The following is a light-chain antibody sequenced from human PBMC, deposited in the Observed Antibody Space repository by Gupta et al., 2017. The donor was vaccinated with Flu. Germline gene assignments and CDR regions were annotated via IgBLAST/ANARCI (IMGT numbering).Light chain of an antibody. J-gene: IGLJ2*01. CDR3: SSYTTNAVV. Sequence: QSALTQPASVSGSPGQSITISCTGTSSDVGGYKYVSWYQQPPDKAPKLIIYEVSNRPSGVSARFSGSKSGNTASLTISGLRAEDEADYYCSSYTTNAVVFGGGTKLTVV. V-gene: IGLV2-14*01. CDR1: SSDVGGYKY. CDR2: EVS.